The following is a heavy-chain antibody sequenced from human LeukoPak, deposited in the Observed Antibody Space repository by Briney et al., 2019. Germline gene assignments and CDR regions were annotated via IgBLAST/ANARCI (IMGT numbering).Heavy chain of an antibody. CDR2: INPNSGGT. CDR3: ARVGGIAARRNYFDY. CDR1: GYTFTGYY. D-gene: IGHD6-6*01. J-gene: IGHJ4*02. Sequence: ASVKVSCKASGYTFTGYYMHWVRQAPGQGLEWMGWINPNSGGTNYAQKFQGRVTMTRDTSISTAYMELSRLRSDDTAVYYCARVGGIAARRNYFDYWGQGTLVTVSS. V-gene: IGHV1-2*02.